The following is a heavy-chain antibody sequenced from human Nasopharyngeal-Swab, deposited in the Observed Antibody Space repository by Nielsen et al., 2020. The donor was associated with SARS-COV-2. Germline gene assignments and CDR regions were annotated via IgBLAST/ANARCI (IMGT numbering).Heavy chain of an antibody. CDR2: IKPDGSEK. CDR1: GFTFSRYW. CDR3: TREGGDTALDH. V-gene: IGHV3-7*01. J-gene: IGHJ4*02. Sequence: GESLKISCAASGFTFSRYWMSWVRQAPGKGLEWVANIKPDGSEKYYLDSAKGQLTISRDNVKKSLYLQMNSLRAEDTAVYYCTREGGDTALDHWGQGTLVTVSS. D-gene: IGHD3-16*01.